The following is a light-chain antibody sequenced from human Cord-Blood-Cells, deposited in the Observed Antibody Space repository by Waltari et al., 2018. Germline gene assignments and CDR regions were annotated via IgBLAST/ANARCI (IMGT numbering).Light chain of an antibody. J-gene: IGKJ1*01. Sequence: DIQMTQSPSTLSASAGDRVTIPCRASQRISSWLSWYQQKPGKAPKLLLYQASSLESGVPSRFGGSGSGTEFTLTISSLQPDDFATYYCQQYNSYRTFGQGTKVEIK. CDR3: QQYNSYRT. CDR1: QRISSW. V-gene: IGKV1-5*03. CDR2: QAS.